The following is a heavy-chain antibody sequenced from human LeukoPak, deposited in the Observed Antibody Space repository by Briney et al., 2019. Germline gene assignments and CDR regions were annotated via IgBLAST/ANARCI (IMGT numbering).Heavy chain of an antibody. CDR1: GDSISSGSYY. Sequence: SETLSLTCTVSGDSISSGSYYWGWIRQPPGKGLEWIGSIYYSGSTYYNPSLKSRVTISVDTSKNQFSLKLSSVTAADTAVYYCARHVLLWFGEFDYFDYWGQGTLVTVSS. D-gene: IGHD3-10*01. V-gene: IGHV4-39*01. CDR3: ARHVLLWFGEFDYFDY. CDR2: IYYSGST. J-gene: IGHJ4*02.